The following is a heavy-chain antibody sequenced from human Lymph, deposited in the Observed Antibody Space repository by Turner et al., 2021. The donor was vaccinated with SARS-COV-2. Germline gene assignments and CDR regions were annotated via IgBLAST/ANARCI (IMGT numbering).Heavy chain of an antibody. CDR1: GFPFSSYT. CDR2: ISGSGAST. J-gene: IGHJ5*02. D-gene: IGHD2-15*01. V-gene: IGHV3-23*01. Sequence: EVQLFESGGGLVQPGGSLRLSCAASGFPFSSYTMSWVRQAPGKGLEWVSAISGSGASTYYADSVKGRFTISRDNSKNTLYLQMNSLRVEDTAVYYCAKDGYDGIYCGGGSCYSGWFDPWGQGTLVTVSS. CDR3: AKDGYDGIYCGGGSCYSGWFDP.